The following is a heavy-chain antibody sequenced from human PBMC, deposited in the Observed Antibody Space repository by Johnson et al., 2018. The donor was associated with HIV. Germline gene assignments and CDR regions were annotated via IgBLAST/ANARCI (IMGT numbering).Heavy chain of an antibody. V-gene: IGHV3-53*01. CDR3: ARERSGWYGDAFDI. CDR1: GFTVSNNY. D-gene: IGHD6-19*01. Sequence: VQLVESGGGLVKPGGSLRLSCAASGFTVSNNYVSWVRQAPGKGLEWVSVIYASGDTYHAASVKGRFTISRDNSKNTVYLQMNSLRAEDTAVYYCARERSGWYGDAFDIWGQGTMVTVSS. CDR2: IYASGDT. J-gene: IGHJ3*02.